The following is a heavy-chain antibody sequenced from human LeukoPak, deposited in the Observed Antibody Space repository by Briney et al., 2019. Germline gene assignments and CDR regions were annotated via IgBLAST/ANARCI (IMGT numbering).Heavy chain of an antibody. J-gene: IGHJ5*01. CDR2: IYPGDSDT. CDR1: GYSFTSYW. D-gene: IGHD6-13*01. CDR3: ARVPYSSSSRFDS. V-gene: IGHV5-51*03. Sequence: PGESLKISCKVSGYSFTSYWIGWVRQMSGKGLEWMGIIYPGDSDTRYSPSFQGQVTISADKSISTAYLQWSSLKASDTAMYYCARVPYSSSSRFDSWGQGTLVTVSS.